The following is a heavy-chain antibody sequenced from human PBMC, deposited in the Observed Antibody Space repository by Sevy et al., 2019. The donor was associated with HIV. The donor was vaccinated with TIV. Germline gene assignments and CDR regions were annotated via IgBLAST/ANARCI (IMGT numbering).Heavy chain of an antibody. D-gene: IGHD3-9*01. V-gene: IGHV1-2*06. CDR3: ARALFDWYGDLDY. J-gene: IGHJ4*02. Sequence: ASVKVSCKASGYTFTGYYMHWVRQAPGQGLEWMGRINPNSGGTNYAQKFQGRVTMTRDTSISTAYMELSRLRSDDTAVYYCARALFDWYGDLDYWGQGTRVTVS. CDR2: INPNSGGT. CDR1: GYTFTGYY.